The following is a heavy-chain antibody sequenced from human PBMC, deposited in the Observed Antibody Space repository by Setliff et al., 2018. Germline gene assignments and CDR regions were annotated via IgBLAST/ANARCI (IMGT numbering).Heavy chain of an antibody. V-gene: IGHV4-4*02. CDR2: IYHDGNP. Sequence: ASETLSLTCAVSGVSINSLTWWSWVRQPPGKGLEWIGEIYHDGNPIYNPSAVHYTPSLKSRVSISVDKSKNQLSLTLTSVTAADTAVYYCARGRNVAARLFDSWGRGNLVTVSS. CDR1: GVSINSLTW. D-gene: IGHD6-6*01. J-gene: IGHJ4*02. CDR3: ARGRNVAARLFDS.